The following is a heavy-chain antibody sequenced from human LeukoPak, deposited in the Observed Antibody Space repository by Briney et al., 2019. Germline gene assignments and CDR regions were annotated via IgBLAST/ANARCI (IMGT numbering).Heavy chain of an antibody. D-gene: IGHD2-21*01. V-gene: IGHV1-2*02. CDR3: ARRQGNSLGAFDI. Sequence: ASVKVSCKASGYTFTSYGISWVRQAPGQGLEWMGWISPHNGGTNYAQKFPGRVTMTRDTSISTAYMDLSGLRSDDTAVYYCARRQGNSLGAFDIWGQGTMITVSS. CDR2: ISPHNGGT. J-gene: IGHJ3*02. CDR1: GYTFTSYG.